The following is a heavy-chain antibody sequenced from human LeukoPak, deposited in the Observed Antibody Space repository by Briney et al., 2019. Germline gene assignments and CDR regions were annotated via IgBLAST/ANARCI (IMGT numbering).Heavy chain of an antibody. CDR2: ISSSSSYI. Sequence: GGSLRLSCAASGFIFSTYSTSWVRQAPGKGLEWVSSISSSSSYIHYADSVKGRFTISRDNAQNSLYLQMNSLRVEDTAVYYCLGAFDFWGQGTMVTVSS. V-gene: IGHV3-21*01. J-gene: IGHJ3*01. CDR1: GFIFSTYS. CDR3: LGAFDF.